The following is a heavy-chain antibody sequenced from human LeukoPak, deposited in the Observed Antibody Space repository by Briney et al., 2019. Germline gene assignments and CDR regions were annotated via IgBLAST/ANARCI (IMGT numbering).Heavy chain of an antibody. J-gene: IGHJ4*02. D-gene: IGHD3-9*01. CDR1: GFTVSSNY. Sequence: PGGSLRLSCAASGFTVSSNYMSWVRQAPGKGLEWVSVIYSGGSTYYADSVKGRFTISRDNSKNTLYLQMNSLRAEDTAVYYRARPATRHYDILTGYSDYWGQGTLVTVSS. CDR2: IYSGGST. V-gene: IGHV3-53*01. CDR3: ARPATRHYDILTGYSDY.